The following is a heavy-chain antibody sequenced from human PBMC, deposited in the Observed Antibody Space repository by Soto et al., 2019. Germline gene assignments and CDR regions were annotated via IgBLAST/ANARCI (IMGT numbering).Heavy chain of an antibody. D-gene: IGHD3-16*01. CDR2: ISSGSDTI. J-gene: IGHJ6*02. CDR1: GFTLSSYS. V-gene: IGHV3-48*02. Sequence: EVQLVESGGGLVQPGGSLRLSCVASGFTLSSYSMNWVRQAPGKGLEWISYISSGSDTIYYADSVKGRFTVSRDNAKNSLYLQMNSLRDEDTAVYYCARPGEGVLFYSALDVWGQGTTVTVSS. CDR3: ARPGEGVLFYSALDV.